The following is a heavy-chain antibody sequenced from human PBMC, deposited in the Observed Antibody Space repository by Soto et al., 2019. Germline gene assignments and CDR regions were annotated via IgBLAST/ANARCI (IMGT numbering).Heavy chain of an antibody. CDR3: ARDLGDDFTSSYFDY. J-gene: IGHJ4*02. V-gene: IGHV3-48*01. CDR2: ISSSSTI. CDR1: GFTFSSYS. D-gene: IGHD4-17*01. Sequence: GGSLRLSCAASGFTFSSYSMNWVRQAPGKGLEWVSYISSSSTIYYADSVKGRFTISRDNAKNSLYLQMNSLRAEDTAVYYCARDLGDDFTSSYFDYWGQGTLVTVSS.